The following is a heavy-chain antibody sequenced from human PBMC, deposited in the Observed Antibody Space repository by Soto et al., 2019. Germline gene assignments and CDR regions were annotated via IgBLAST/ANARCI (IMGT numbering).Heavy chain of an antibody. CDR3: ARVAAAGSYYYYYGMDV. CDR2: IYYSGST. V-gene: IGHV4-30-4*01. Sequence: SETLSLTCTVSGGSISSGDYYWSWIRQPPGKGLEWIGYIYYSGSTYYNPSLKSRVTISVDTSKNQFSLKLSSVTAADTAVYYCARVAAAGSYYYYYGMDVWGQGTPVTVYS. D-gene: IGHD6-13*01. CDR1: GGSISSGDYY. J-gene: IGHJ6*02.